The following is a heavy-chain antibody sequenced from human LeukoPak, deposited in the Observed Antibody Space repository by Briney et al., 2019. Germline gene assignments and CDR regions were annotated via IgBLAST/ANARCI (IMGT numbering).Heavy chain of an antibody. CDR1: GYTFTSYG. CDR3: ARDPGTDSGYDCSGMFWMARDRLDY. J-gene: IGHJ4*02. CDR2: ISAYNGNT. Sequence: ASVKVSCKASGYTFTSYGISWVRQAPGQGLEWMGWISAYNGNTNYAQKLQGRVTMTTDTSTSTAYMELRSLRSDDTAVYYCARDPGTDSGYDCSGMFWMARDRLDYWGQGTLVTVSS. V-gene: IGHV1-18*01. D-gene: IGHD5-12*01.